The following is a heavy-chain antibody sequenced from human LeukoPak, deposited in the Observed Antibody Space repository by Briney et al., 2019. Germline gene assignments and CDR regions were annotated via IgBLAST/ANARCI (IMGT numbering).Heavy chain of an antibody. D-gene: IGHD6-19*01. J-gene: IGHJ4*02. Sequence: SETLSLTCTGSGGSISSYYWSWIRQPPGKGLEWIGYIYYSGSTNYNPSLRSRVTISVDTAKNQFSLKLSSVTAADTAMYYCARGSVAGTRGLSEFDYWGQGTLVTVSS. V-gene: IGHV4-59*01. CDR2: IYYSGST. CDR1: GGSISSYY. CDR3: ARGSVAGTRGLSEFDY.